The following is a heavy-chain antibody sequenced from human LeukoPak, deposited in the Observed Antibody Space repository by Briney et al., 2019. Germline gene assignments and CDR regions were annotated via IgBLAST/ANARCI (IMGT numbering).Heavy chain of an antibody. V-gene: IGHV3-48*04. Sequence: GGSLRLSCAASGFTFSSYNMNWVRQAPGKGLEWVSYISSNCSTIYYADSVKGRFTISRDNAKNSLYLQMNSLRAEDTAVYYCAELGITMIGGVWGKGTTVTISS. J-gene: IGHJ6*04. D-gene: IGHD3-10*02. CDR3: AELGITMIGGV. CDR2: ISSNCSTI. CDR1: GFTFSSYN.